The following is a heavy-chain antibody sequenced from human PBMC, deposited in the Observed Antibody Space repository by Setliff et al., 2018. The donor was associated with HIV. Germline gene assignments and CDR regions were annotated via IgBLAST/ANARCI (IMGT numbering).Heavy chain of an antibody. CDR3: ARDDRIHQWFGPDY. CDR2: MTNNGGTT. CDR1: GGSLSSYY. Sequence: ETLSLTCVASGGSLSSYYWNWIRQTPGKGLEWVSGMTNNGGTTYYAESVKGRFTISRDSSRDTLYLQMNSLRVEDTAVYYCARDDRIHQWFGPDYWGQGTLVTVSS. J-gene: IGHJ4*02. D-gene: IGHD5-18*01. V-gene: IGHV3-53*01.